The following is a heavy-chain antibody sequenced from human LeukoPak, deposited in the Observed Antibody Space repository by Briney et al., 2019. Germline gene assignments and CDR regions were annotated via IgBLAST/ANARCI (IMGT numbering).Heavy chain of an antibody. D-gene: IGHD3-22*01. Sequence: GGSLRLSCAASGCTFRSYAMHWVRQAPGKGLERVAVTSYDGSNKYYADSVKGRFTISRDNSKNTLYLQMNSLRTEDTAVYYCAKSYYDSSGYRGDFDYWGQGTLVTVSS. V-gene: IGHV3-30*04. CDR2: TSYDGSNK. CDR3: AKSYYDSSGYRGDFDY. J-gene: IGHJ4*02. CDR1: GCTFRSYA.